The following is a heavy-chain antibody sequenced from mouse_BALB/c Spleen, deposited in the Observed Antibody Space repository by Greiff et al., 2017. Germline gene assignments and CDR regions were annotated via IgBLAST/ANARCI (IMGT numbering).Heavy chain of an antibody. CDR1: GFNIKDYY. Sequence: EVQLVESGAELVRPGALVKLSCKASGFNIKDYYMHWVKQRPEQGLEWIGWIDPENGNTIYDPKFQGKASITADTSSNTAYLQLSSLTSEDTAVYYCARAGGYEAYWGQGTLVTVSA. V-gene: IGHV14-1*02. CDR3: ARAGGYEAY. D-gene: IGHD1-1*02. CDR2: IDPENGNT. J-gene: IGHJ3*01.